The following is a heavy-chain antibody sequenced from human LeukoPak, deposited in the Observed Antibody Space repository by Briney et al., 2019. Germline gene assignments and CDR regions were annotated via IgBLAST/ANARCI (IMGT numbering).Heavy chain of an antibody. J-gene: IGHJ5*02. Sequence: ASETLSLTCTVSGGSITSYYWSWIRQPAGKGLEWVGRIHTNGGTNYNPSLSSRVPLSVDTSKNQLSLKLASETAAVTALYYCARELAVAGTVTHGFDPWGQGPLVTVSS. CDR3: ARELAVAGTVTHGFDP. V-gene: IGHV4-4*07. D-gene: IGHD6-19*01. CDR2: IHTNGGT. CDR1: GGSITSYY.